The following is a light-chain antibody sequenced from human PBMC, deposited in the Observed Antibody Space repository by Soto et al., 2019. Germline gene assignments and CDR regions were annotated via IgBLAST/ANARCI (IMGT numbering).Light chain of an antibody. CDR1: QNIAGY. CDR3: QRSYITPYT. Sequence: DIQMTQSPSSLSVSVGDRVTITCRASQNIAGYLNWYQQKPGQAPKLLIYGSSNLQSGVPSTFSGSGSVTDFTLTISSLQPEYVATYYCQRSYITPYTFGQGTKLEIK. CDR2: GSS. V-gene: IGKV1-39*01. J-gene: IGKJ2*01.